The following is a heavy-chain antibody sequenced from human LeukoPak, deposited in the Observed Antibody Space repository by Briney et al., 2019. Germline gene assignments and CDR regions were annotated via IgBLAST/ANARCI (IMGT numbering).Heavy chain of an antibody. V-gene: IGHV4-30-2*01. Sequence: PSQTLSLTCTVSGGSISSGGYYWSWIRQPPGKGLEWIGEINHSGSTNYNPSLKSRVTISVDTSKNQFSLKLSSVTAADTAVYYCASLGFGHDYWGQGTLVTVSS. J-gene: IGHJ4*02. CDR3: ASLGFGHDY. D-gene: IGHD3-10*01. CDR2: INHSGST. CDR1: GGSISSGGYY.